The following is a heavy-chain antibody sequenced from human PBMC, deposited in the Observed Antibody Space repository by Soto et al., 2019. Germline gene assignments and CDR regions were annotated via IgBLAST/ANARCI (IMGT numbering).Heavy chain of an antibody. CDR1: GYTFSSYG. J-gene: IGHJ4*02. CDR2: ISAYNGNT. D-gene: IGHD6-6*01. V-gene: IGHV1-18*01. CDR3: ARDSGYSSSAGWGDY. Sequence: ASVKVSCKVSGYTFSSYGISWVRQAPGQGLEWMGWISAYNGNTKYAQKVQDRVSMTTDTSTSTAYMELRSLRSDDTAVYYCARDSGYSSSAGWGDYWGQGTLVTVSS.